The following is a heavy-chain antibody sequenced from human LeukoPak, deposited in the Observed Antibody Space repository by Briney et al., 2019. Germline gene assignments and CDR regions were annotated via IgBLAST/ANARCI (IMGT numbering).Heavy chain of an antibody. V-gene: IGHV3-30*02. CDR2: IRYDGSNK. D-gene: IGHD6-19*01. J-gene: IGHJ3*02. Sequence: PGGSLRLSCAASGFTFSSYGMHWVRQAPGKGLEWVAFIRYDGSNKYYADSVKGRFTISRDNSKNTLYLQMNSLRAEDTAVYYCATGYSSGDDAFDIWGQGTMVTVSS. CDR3: ATGYSSGDDAFDI. CDR1: GFTFSSYG.